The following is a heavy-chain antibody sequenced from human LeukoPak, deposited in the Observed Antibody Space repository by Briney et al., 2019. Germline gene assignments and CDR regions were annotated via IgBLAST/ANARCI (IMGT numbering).Heavy chain of an antibody. CDR2: ICSGGRYI. CDR3: AREVVSKDSSGYLGY. V-gene: IGHV3-21*01. J-gene: IGHJ4*02. Sequence: GGSLRLSCAASGFSFSSYIMNWVRPAPGKGVEWVSSICSGGRYIYAVDSVRGRLTIARDNAKNSLYLHMNSLRAEDTAVYYCAREVVSKDSSGYLGYWGQGTLVTVSS. D-gene: IGHD3-22*01. CDR1: GFSFSSYI.